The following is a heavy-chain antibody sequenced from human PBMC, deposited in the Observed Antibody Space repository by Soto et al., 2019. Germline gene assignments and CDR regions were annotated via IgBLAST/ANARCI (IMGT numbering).Heavy chain of an antibody. CDR3: ARAIWLQTRYNWFDP. CDR1: GFTFSDYY. Sequence: PGGSLRLSCAASGFTFSDYYMSWIRQAPGKGLEWVSYISSSSSYTNYADSVKGRFTISRDNAKNSLYLQMNSLRAEDTAVYYCARAIWLQTRYNWFDPWGQGTLVTVSS. J-gene: IGHJ5*02. D-gene: IGHD3-10*01. CDR2: ISSSSSYT. V-gene: IGHV3-11*05.